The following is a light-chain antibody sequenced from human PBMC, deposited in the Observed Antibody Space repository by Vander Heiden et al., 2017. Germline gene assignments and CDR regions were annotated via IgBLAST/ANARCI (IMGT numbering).Light chain of an antibody. CDR2: DDS. CDR1: NIGSKS. V-gene: IGLV3-21*02. J-gene: IGLJ1*01. CDR3: QVWDSTTDHHV. Sequence: SYVLTQPPSESLAPGQTAKITCGGKNIGSKSVHWYQQRPGQAPVLVVYDDSDRPSGIPERFSGSNSGNAATLTISRVEAGDEADYYCQVWDSTTDHHVFATGTKVTVL.